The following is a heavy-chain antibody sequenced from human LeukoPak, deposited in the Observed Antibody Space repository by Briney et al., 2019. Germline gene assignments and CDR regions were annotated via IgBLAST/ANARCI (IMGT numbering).Heavy chain of an antibody. V-gene: IGHV3-9*01. Sequence: GGSLRLSCAASGFTFDDYAMHWVRQAPGKGLEWVSGISWNSGSIGYADSVKGRFTISRDNAKNSLYLQMNSLRAEDTALYYCAKVGSNYAYYFDYWGQGTLVTVSS. J-gene: IGHJ4*02. CDR2: ISWNSGSI. CDR3: AKVGSNYAYYFDY. CDR1: GFTFDDYA. D-gene: IGHD4-4*01.